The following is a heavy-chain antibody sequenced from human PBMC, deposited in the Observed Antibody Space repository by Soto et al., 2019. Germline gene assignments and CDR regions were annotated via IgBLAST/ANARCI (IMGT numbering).Heavy chain of an antibody. J-gene: IGHJ2*01. CDR3: AREYVLNTAGDYWYFDL. CDR1: GGSITNHY. D-gene: IGHD6-13*01. V-gene: IGHV4-4*07. Sequence: QVQLQESGPRLVTPSETLTLTCSLSGGSITNHYWGWIRQPPGKGLEFIGRIYPSGRAHYTPSLQSQVTKSVDTSKNQFSLKVNSVTAADTAIYYCAREYVLNTAGDYWYFDLWGRGTLVTVSS. CDR2: IYPSGRA.